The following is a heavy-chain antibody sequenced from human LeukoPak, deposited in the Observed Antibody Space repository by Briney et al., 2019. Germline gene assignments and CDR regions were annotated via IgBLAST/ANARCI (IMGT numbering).Heavy chain of an antibody. Sequence: SETLSLTCTVSGASISRYYWSWIRQSPGKGLEWIGYIYNSETTNYNPSLKSRVAMSLYTSKSQFSLRLRSVTAADTALYFCAGGGYCSSSSCFAPLFDWWGRGTLVTVSS. CDR3: AGGGYCSSSSCFAPLFDW. D-gene: IGHD2-2*01. V-gene: IGHV4-59*01. CDR1: GASISRYY. CDR2: IYNSETT. J-gene: IGHJ4*02.